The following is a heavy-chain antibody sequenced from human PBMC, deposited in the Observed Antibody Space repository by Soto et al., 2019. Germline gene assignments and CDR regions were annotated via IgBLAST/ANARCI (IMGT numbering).Heavy chain of an antibody. V-gene: IGHV1-46*01. CDR3: ARERDGSGRYGLDV. CDR2: INPSGGST. Sequence: QVQLVQSGAEVKKPGASVKVSCKASGYIFTNNYMHWVRQAPGQGLEWMGIINPSGGSTSYAQKFQGRVTMTRDTSTNTVYMNLGSLRSEDTAVYYCARERDGSGRYGLDVWGQGTTVTVSS. J-gene: IGHJ6*02. D-gene: IGHD3-10*01. CDR1: GYIFTNNY.